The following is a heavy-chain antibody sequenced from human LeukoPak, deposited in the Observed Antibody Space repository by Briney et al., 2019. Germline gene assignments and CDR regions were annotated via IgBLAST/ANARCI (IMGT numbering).Heavy chain of an antibody. CDR3: ASISSSWGHYYYGMDV. J-gene: IGHJ6*02. D-gene: IGHD6-13*01. CDR2: TYYSGST. CDR1: GGSISSYY. V-gene: IGHV4-59*01. Sequence: SETLSLTCTVSGGSISSYYWSWIRQPPGKGLEWIGYTYYSGSTNYNPSLKSRVTISVDTSKNQFSLKLSSVTAADTAVYYCASISSSWGHYYYGMDVWGQGTTVTVSS.